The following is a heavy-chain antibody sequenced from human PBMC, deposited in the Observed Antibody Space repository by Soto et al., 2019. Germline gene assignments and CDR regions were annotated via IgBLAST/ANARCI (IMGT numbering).Heavy chain of an antibody. CDR3: ARDTMGRAGFDY. J-gene: IGHJ4*02. Sequence: QVQLQESGPGLVKPSQTLSLTCTVSGGSISSGGYYWSWIRQHPGKGLEWIGYIYYSGSTYYNPSLKRRVTIAVDPSKNQFSLKLSSVTAADTAVYYCARDTMGRAGFDYWGQGTLVTVSS. D-gene: IGHD3-10*01. CDR2: IYYSGST. V-gene: IGHV4-31*03. CDR1: GGSISSGGYY.